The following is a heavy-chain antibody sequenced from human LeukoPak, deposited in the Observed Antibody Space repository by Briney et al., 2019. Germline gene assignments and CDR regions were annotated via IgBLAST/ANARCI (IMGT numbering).Heavy chain of an antibody. Sequence: SGTLSLTRAVYGGSFSGYYWSWLRPPPGKGLEWIGEINHSGSTNYNPSLKSRVTISVDTSKNQFSLKLSSVTAADTAVYYCATITIFGVAHDYWGQGTLVTVSS. D-gene: IGHD3-3*01. V-gene: IGHV4-34*01. J-gene: IGHJ4*02. CDR2: INHSGST. CDR1: GGSFSGYY. CDR3: ATITIFGVAHDY.